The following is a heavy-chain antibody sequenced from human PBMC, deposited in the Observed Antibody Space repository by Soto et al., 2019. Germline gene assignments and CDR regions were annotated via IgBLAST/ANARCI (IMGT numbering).Heavy chain of an antibody. D-gene: IGHD2-2*02. CDR2: IIPIFGTA. J-gene: IGHJ6*02. V-gene: IGHV1-69*01. CDR3: ARGKVVVVPAAIQGRGYYYYGMDV. CDR1: GGTFSSYA. Sequence: QVQLVQSGAEVKKPGSSVKVSCKASGGTFSSYAISWVRQAPGQGLEWMGGIIPIFGTANYAQKFQGRVTITADESTSTAYMELSSLRSEDTVVYYCARGKVVVVPAAIQGRGYYYYGMDVWGQGTTVTVSS.